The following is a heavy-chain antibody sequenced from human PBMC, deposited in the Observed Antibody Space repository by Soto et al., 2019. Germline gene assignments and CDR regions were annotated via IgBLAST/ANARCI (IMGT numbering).Heavy chain of an antibody. CDR2: INPNSGNI. V-gene: IGHV1-8*01. D-gene: IGHD3-10*01. CDR1: GNTFTSYD. Sequence: ASVKVSCRASGNTFTSYDINWVRQATGHGLEWMGWINPNSGNIGYAQKFQGRVTMTRDTAIRTAYMEVSRLRSDDTAVYYCARGRASGSYYLLDYWGQGTLVTVSS. J-gene: IGHJ4*02. CDR3: ARGRASGSYYLLDY.